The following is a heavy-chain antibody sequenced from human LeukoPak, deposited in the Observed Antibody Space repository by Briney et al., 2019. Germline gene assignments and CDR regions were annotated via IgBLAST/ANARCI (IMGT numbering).Heavy chain of an antibody. V-gene: IGHV3-30-3*01. CDR1: GFTFSSYA. CDR2: ISYDGSNK. J-gene: IGHJ4*02. D-gene: IGHD3-10*01. CDR3: ARGIRDLLWFGESPTYYFDY. Sequence: PGGSLRLSCAASGFTFSSYAMHWVRQAPGKGLEWVAVISYDGSNKYYADSVKGRFTISRDNSKNTLYLQMNSLRAEDTAVYYCARGIRDLLWFGESPTYYFDYWGQGTLVTVSS.